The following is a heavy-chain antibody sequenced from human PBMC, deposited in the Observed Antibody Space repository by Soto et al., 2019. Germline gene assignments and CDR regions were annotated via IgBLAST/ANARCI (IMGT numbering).Heavy chain of an antibody. V-gene: IGHV3-33*01. CDR1: GFTFSSYG. Sequence: QVQLVESGGGVVQPGRSLRLSCAASGFTFSSYGMHWVRQAPGKGLEWVAVIWYDGSNKYYADSVKGRFTISRDNSKNTLYLQMNSLRAEDTVVYYCARQAVAGPNWFDPWGQGTLVTVSS. D-gene: IGHD6-19*01. J-gene: IGHJ5*02. CDR3: ARQAVAGPNWFDP. CDR2: IWYDGSNK.